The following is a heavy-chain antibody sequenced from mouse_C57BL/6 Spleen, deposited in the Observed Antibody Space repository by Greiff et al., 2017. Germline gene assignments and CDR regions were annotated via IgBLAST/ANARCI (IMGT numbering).Heavy chain of an antibody. CDR3: ARSLYYGSSYPFAY. Sequence: VKLMESGAELMKPGASVKLSCKATGYTFTGYWIEWVKQRPGHGLEWIGEILPGSGSTNYNEKFKGKATFTADTSSNTAYMQLSSLTTEDSAIYYCARSLYYGSSYPFAYWGQGTLVTVSA. CDR1: GYTFTGYW. D-gene: IGHD1-1*01. CDR2: ILPGSGST. J-gene: IGHJ3*01. V-gene: IGHV1-9*01.